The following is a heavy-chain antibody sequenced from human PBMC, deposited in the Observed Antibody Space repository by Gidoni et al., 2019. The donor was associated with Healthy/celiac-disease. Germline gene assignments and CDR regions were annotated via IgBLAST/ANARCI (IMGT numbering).Heavy chain of an antibody. CDR1: GYTLTELS. Sequence: QVQLVQSGAEVKKPGASVKVSCKVSGYTLTELSMHWVRQAPGKGLEWMGGFDPEDGETIYAQKFQGRVTRTEDTSTDTAYMELSSLRSEDTAVYYCATHGIAAAGTFRYYYYGMDVWGQGTTVTVSS. D-gene: IGHD6-13*01. V-gene: IGHV1-24*01. CDR3: ATHGIAAAGTFRYYYYGMDV. CDR2: FDPEDGET. J-gene: IGHJ6*02.